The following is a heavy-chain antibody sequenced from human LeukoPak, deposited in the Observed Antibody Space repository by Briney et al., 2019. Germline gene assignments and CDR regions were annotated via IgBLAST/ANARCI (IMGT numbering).Heavy chain of an antibody. CDR1: GYTFTTCD. J-gene: IGHJ4*02. V-gene: IGHV1-8*01. D-gene: IGHD1-1*01. CDR3: TRVLGSISH. CDR2: MNPNSGNT. Sequence: ASLKVSCKASGYTFTTCDINWVRQAPGQGLEWIGRMNPNSGNTGFTHKFQGRVTMTRDTSINTAYMELSSLRSEDTAVYYCTRVLGSISHWGQGTLVTVSS.